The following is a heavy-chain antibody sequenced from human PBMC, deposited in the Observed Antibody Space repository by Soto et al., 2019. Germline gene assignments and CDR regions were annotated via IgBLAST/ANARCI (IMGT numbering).Heavy chain of an antibody. J-gene: IGHJ4*02. D-gene: IGHD1-26*01. CDR2: IIGDGRST. CDR3: TKGMSDLLPSLNFDY. V-gene: IGHV3-23*01. CDR1: GFTFSSHA. Sequence: EVQLLESGGALKQPGGSLRLSCAASGFTFSSHAMSWVRQAPGKGLEWVSSIIGDGRSTKYADSVKGRFTLSRDNFQSMLYLQMNSLRVEDTAFYYCTKGMSDLLPSLNFDYWGQGTLVTVSS.